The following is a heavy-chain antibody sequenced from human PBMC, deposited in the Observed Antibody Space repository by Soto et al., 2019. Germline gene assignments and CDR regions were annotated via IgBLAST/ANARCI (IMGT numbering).Heavy chain of an antibody. D-gene: IGHD6-19*01. CDR3: ARASKTVAGTPYYFDY. CDR2: INPGNGNT. V-gene: IGHV1-3*01. Sequence: ASVKVSCKASGYTFTNYAMHWVRQAPGQRLEWMGWINPGNGNTQYSQKFQGWVTMTRDTSISTAYMELSRLRSDDTAVYYCARASKTVAGTPYYFDYWGQGTLVTVSS. J-gene: IGHJ4*02. CDR1: GYTFTNYA.